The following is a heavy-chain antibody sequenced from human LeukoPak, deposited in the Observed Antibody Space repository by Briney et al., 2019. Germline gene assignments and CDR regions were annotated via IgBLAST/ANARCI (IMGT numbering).Heavy chain of an antibody. Sequence: PSETLSLTCHVSGGPVNGGNFFWTWTRQPAGKGLEWIGRIYSRGTANYNRSLKGRVTISMDTSKNQVSLEVYSATAADTVVYFCASSRVSTPPYNFGMDVWGQGTTVIVSS. J-gene: IGHJ6*02. V-gene: IGHV4-61*02. CDR1: GGPVNGGNFF. D-gene: IGHD4-23*01. CDR2: IYSRGTA. CDR3: ASSRVSTPPYNFGMDV.